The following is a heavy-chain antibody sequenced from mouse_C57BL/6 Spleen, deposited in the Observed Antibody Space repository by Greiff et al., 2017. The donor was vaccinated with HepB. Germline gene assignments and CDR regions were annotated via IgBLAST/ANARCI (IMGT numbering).Heavy chain of an antibody. CDR2: IYPGDGDT. CDR3: ARSKDYGSSYADMDY. J-gene: IGHJ4*01. V-gene: IGHV1-82*01. Sequence: QVQLQQSGPELVKPGASVKISCKASGYAFSSSWMNWVKQRPGKGLEWIGRIYPGDGDTNYNGKFKGKATLTADKSSSTAYMQLSSLTSEDSAVYFCARSKDYGSSYADMDYWGQGTSVTVSS. CDR1: GYAFSSSW. D-gene: IGHD1-1*01.